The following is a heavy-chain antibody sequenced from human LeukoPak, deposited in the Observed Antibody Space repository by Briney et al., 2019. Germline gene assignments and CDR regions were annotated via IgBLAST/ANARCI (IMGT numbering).Heavy chain of an antibody. J-gene: IGHJ5*02. V-gene: IGHV5-51*06. Sequence: GESLKISCKGSRYSLICYWLGWVRQMPGEGLEWMGIIYPGDSEPSYSPSFQGQVSLSAVKSLSTLYLQWSSLKASDPAMLYCVLSDNWNDALVAWGQRSLVTVSS. CDR2: IYPGDSEP. CDR3: VLSDNWNDALVA. CDR1: RYSLICYW. D-gene: IGHD1-20*01.